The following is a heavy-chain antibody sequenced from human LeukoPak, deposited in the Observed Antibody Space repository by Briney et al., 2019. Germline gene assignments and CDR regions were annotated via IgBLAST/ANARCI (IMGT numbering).Heavy chain of an antibody. CDR3: TKGGSYAPLDY. Sequence: GGSLRLSCTASGFTFSDYAMTWVRLAPGKGLEWVSAISGGGGSTVYADSVKGRLTISRDNSKNTLYLQMNSLRDEDTALYYCTKGGSYAPLDYWGQGTLVTVSS. J-gene: IGHJ4*02. D-gene: IGHD1-26*01. V-gene: IGHV3-23*01. CDR2: ISGGGGST. CDR1: GFTFSDYA.